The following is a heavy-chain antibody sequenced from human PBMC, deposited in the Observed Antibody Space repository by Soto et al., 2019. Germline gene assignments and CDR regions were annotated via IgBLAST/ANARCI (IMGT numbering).Heavy chain of an antibody. V-gene: IGHV4-59*01. D-gene: IGHD6-19*01. J-gene: IGHJ5*02. CDR1: GRPITGDY. CDR3: ARTGGWTGGYNWFDP. Sequence: PSETLSLTCTVSGRPITGDYWGWIRQPPGKALEYIGHIYYTGSTRYNPSLTSRVTISVDTSKKQFSLKLNSVTVADTAVYYCARTGGWTGGYNWFDPWGQGTLVTVSS. CDR2: IYYTGST.